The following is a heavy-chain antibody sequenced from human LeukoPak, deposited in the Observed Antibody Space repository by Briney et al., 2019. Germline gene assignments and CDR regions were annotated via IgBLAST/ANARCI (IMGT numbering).Heavy chain of an antibody. Sequence: RASVKVSCKASGYTFTTYYMHWVRQAPGQGLEWMGVINPSGGTTTYAQKLQGRVTMTRDTSTSTVYMELSSLRIEDTAVYYCSRDLGGSYNDYWGQGTMVTVSS. CDR2: INPSGGTT. V-gene: IGHV1-46*04. CDR1: GYTFTTYY. D-gene: IGHD1-26*01. CDR3: SRDLGGSYNDY. J-gene: IGHJ4*02.